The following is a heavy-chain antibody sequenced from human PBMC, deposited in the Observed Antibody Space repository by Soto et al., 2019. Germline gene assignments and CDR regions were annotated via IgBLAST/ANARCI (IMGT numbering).Heavy chain of an antibody. Sequence: EVQLVESGGGLVQPGGSLRLSCAASGFTFSSYWMHWVRQAPGKGLVWVSRLNSDGSTTTYADSVKGRFTISRDNAKNSLYLQMNSLRGEDTAVYYCARSRYYYGSGTYDYWGQGTLVTVSS. D-gene: IGHD3-10*01. CDR3: ARSRYYYGSGTYDY. CDR1: GFTFSSYW. CDR2: LNSDGSTT. J-gene: IGHJ4*02. V-gene: IGHV3-74*01.